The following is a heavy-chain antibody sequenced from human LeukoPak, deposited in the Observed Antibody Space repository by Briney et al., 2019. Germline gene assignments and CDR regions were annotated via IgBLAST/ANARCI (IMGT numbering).Heavy chain of an antibody. V-gene: IGHV4-61*02. J-gene: IGHJ4*02. Sequence: SQTLFLTCTVSGGSISSGSYYWSWIRQPAGKGLEWIGRIYTSGSTNYNPSLKSRVTISVDTSKNQFSLKLSSVTAADTAVYYCARDIELGHFDYWGQGTLVTVSS. D-gene: IGHD6-13*01. CDR2: IYTSGST. CDR3: ARDIELGHFDY. CDR1: GGSISSGSYY.